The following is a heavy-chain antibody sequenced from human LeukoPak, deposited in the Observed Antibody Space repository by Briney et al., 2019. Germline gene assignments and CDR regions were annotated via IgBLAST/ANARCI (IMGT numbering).Heavy chain of an antibody. J-gene: IGHJ6*04. CDR1: GYTFTSYA. CDR3: ARDLEVRGTMHV. CDR2: INAGNGNT. D-gene: IGHD3-10*01. Sequence: ASVKVCCKASGYTFTSYAMHWVCQAPGQSLEWMGWINAGNGNTKYSQKFQGRVTIARDTSASTAYMELSSLRSEDTAVYYCARDLEVRGTMHVWGKGTTVTVSS. V-gene: IGHV1-3*01.